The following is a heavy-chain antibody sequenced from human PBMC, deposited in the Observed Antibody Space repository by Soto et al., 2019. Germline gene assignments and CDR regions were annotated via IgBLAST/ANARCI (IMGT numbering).Heavy chain of an antibody. V-gene: IGHV3-7*03. D-gene: IGHD2-2*01. Sequence: PGGSLRLSCAASGFTFSSYWMSWVRQAPGKGLEWVANIKEDGSEEYYVDSVKGRFTISRDNAKNTLYLQMNSLRAEDTAVYYCARDLYQLPTMKYYYYGMDVWGQGTPVTVSS. J-gene: IGHJ6*02. CDR1: GFTFSSYW. CDR2: IKEDGSEE. CDR3: ARDLYQLPTMKYYYYGMDV.